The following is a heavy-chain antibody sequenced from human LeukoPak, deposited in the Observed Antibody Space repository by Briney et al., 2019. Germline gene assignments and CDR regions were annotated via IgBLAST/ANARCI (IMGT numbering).Heavy chain of an antibody. Sequence: ASVKVSCKASGYTFTGYYMHWVRQAPGQGLEWMGWINPNSGGTNYAQKFQGRVTMTRDTSISTAYMELSRLRSDDTAVYYCARDTNYGIGWSRYMDVWGQGTLVTVSS. D-gene: IGHD3-10*01. J-gene: IGHJ4*02. CDR2: INPNSGGT. CDR3: ARDTNYGIGWSRYMDV. V-gene: IGHV1-2*02. CDR1: GYTFTGYY.